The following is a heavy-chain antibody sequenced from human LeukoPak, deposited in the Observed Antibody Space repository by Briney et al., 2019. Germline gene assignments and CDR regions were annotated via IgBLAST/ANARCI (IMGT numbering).Heavy chain of an antibody. CDR3: ASRVQLERFYYYGSGSYYNSGSGFDY. J-gene: IGHJ4*02. V-gene: IGHV1-69*06. Sequence: SVKVSCKASGGTFSSYAISWVRQAPGQGLEWMGGIIPIFGTANYEQKFQGRVTITADKSTSTAYMELSSLRSEDAAVYYCASRVQLERFYYYGSGSYYNSGSGFDYWGQGTLVTVSS. CDR1: GGTFSSYA. CDR2: IIPIFGTA. D-gene: IGHD3-10*01.